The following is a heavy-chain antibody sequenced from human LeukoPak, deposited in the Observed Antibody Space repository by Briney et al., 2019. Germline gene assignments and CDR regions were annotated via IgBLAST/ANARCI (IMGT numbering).Heavy chain of an antibody. CDR1: RGSISGSIRSYY. CDR3: ARRGYCSGGSCYPPGAFDI. J-gene: IGHJ3*02. D-gene: IGHD2-15*01. V-gene: IGHV4-4*09. Sequence: SETLSLTCTVSRGSISGSIRSYYWSWLRQPPGKGLEWIGYISSSGSVNDNPSLRSRVTISVDTSKNQFSLKLSSVTAADTAVYYCARRGYCSGGSCYPPGAFDIWGQGTMVTVSS. CDR2: ISSSGSV.